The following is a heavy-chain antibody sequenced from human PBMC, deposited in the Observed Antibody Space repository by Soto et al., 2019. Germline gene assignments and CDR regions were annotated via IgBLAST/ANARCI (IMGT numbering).Heavy chain of an antibody. CDR3: ARSGYSAHGMDV. CDR2: IYPTDSDT. CDR1: GYSLTTYW. J-gene: IGHJ6*02. D-gene: IGHD5-12*01. Sequence: GQALKLSYQSSGYSLTTYWIGWVHQLHGKGLEGMGIIYPTDSDTRYSPSFQGQVTISADKSITTAYLQWSSLRASDTAVYYCARSGYSAHGMDVWGQGTTVTVSS. V-gene: IGHV5-51*07.